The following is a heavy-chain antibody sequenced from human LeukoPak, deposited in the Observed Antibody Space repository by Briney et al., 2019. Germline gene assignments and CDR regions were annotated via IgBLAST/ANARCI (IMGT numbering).Heavy chain of an antibody. CDR2: IIPMFGTT. CDR1: GGTFSSYA. D-gene: IGHD6-13*01. J-gene: IGHJ4*02. V-gene: IGHV1-69*13. Sequence: SVKVSCKASGGTFSSYAFSWVRQAPGQGLEWMGGIIPMFGTTDYAQRFQGRVTISADESTSTAYMELSSLRSEDTAVYYCARPSGGRQQLAPFDYWGQGTLVTVSS. CDR3: ARPSGGRQQLAPFDY.